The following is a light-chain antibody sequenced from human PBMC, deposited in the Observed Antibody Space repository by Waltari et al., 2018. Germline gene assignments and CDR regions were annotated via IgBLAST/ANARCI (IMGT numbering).Light chain of an antibody. CDR3: SSYSRSFTLWV. CDR2: DVP. Sequence: QSALTQPASVSGSLGQSITFPCSGAFGPYTYVSWYHQHPGQAPRLLISDVPGRPSAGPPRFSASKAADAASLTISGLQAEDEADYYCSSYSRSFTLWVFGGGTRLTVL. CDR1: FGPYTY. V-gene: IGLV2-14*03. J-gene: IGLJ3*02.